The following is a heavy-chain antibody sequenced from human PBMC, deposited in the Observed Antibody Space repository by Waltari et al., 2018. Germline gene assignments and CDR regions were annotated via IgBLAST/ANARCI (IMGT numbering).Heavy chain of an antibody. CDR1: GFTVSSNY. Sequence: EVQLVESGGGLIQPGGSLRLSCAASGFTVSSNYMSWVRQAPGKGLEWVSVIYSGGSTYYADSVKGRFTISRDNSKNTLYLQMNSLRAEDTAVYYCARGDGDYLYYFDYWGQGTLVTVSS. CDR2: IYSGGST. J-gene: IGHJ4*02. CDR3: ARGDGDYLYYFDY. D-gene: IGHD4-17*01. V-gene: IGHV3-53*01.